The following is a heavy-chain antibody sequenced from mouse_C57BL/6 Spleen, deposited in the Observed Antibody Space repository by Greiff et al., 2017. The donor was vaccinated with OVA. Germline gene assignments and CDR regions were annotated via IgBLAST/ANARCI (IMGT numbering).Heavy chain of an antibody. Sequence: VQLQQPGAELVKPGASVKLSCKASGYTFTSYWMHWVKQRPGQGLEWIGMIHPNSGSTNYNEKFKSKATLTVDKSSSTAYMQLSSLTSEDSAVYYCARNPSGTGFDYGGQGTTRTVSS. J-gene: IGHJ2*01. CDR2: IHPNSGST. D-gene: IGHD3-1*01. CDR3: ARNPSGTGFDY. V-gene: IGHV1-64*01. CDR1: GYTFTSYW.